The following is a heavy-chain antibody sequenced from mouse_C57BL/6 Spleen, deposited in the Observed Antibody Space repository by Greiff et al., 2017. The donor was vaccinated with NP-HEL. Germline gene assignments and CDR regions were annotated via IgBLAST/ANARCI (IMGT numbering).Heavy chain of an antibody. J-gene: IGHJ4*01. Sequence: QVQLQQPGTELVKPGASVKLSCKASGYTFTSYWMHWVKQRPGQGLEWIGHINPSNGVTNYNEKFKSKATLTVAKSSSTAYIQLSSLTSEDSAVYYCATAGSFSYGGYYYAMGDWGQGTSVT. CDR1: GYTFTSYW. V-gene: IGHV1-53*01. CDR3: ATAGSFSYGGYYYAMGD. D-gene: IGHD2-3*01. CDR2: INPSNGVT.